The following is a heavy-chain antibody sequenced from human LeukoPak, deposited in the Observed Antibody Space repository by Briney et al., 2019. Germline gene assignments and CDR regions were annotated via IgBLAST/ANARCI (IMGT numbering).Heavy chain of an antibody. Sequence: GASVKVSCKASGYTFTGYYMHWVRQAPGQGLEWMGWINPNSGGTNYAQKFQGRVTMTRDTSISTAYMELSRLRSDDTAVYYCARGDGSSWKNWFDPWGQGTLVTVSS. D-gene: IGHD6-13*01. J-gene: IGHJ5*02. CDR3: ARGDGSSWKNWFDP. CDR2: INPNSGGT. V-gene: IGHV1-2*02. CDR1: GYTFTGYY.